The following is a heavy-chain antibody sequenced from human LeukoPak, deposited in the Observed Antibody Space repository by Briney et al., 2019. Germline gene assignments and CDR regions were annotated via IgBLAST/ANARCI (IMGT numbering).Heavy chain of an antibody. D-gene: IGHD3-3*01. CDR3: ASVFGVLSPVY. J-gene: IGHJ4*02. V-gene: IGHV3-48*04. Sequence: GGSLRLSCAASGFTFSSYSMNWVRQAPGKGLEWVSYISSTSSTIYYADSVQGRFTVSRGNAKNSLFLQMNSLRAEDTAVYYCASVFGVLSPVYWGQGTLVTVSS. CDR1: GFTFSSYS. CDR2: ISSTSSTI.